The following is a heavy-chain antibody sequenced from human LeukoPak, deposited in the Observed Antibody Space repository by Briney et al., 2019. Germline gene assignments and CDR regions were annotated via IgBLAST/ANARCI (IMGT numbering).Heavy chain of an antibody. V-gene: IGHV5-51*01. J-gene: IGHJ4*02. Sequence: PGESLKISCQGSGYNFTNYWILWVRQMPGKGLEWLGIIYPDESDSRYSPSFRGQVTMSADQSVTTAYLYWRSLKASDSAIYYCARQRTVIPAAPSDYWGQGTLVTAAS. D-gene: IGHD2-2*01. CDR2: IYPDESDS. CDR1: GYNFTNYW. CDR3: ARQRTVIPAAPSDY.